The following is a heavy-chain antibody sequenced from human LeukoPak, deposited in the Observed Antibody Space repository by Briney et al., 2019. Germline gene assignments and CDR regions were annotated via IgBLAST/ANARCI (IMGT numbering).Heavy chain of an antibody. V-gene: IGHV3-23*01. J-gene: IGHJ4*02. Sequence: GGSLRLSCAASGFSFRNYAMSWVRQAPGKGLECVSAITGSGDTTYYADSVKGRFTISRDNSKNTLYVEMNTLRAEDTAVYYCAKWGDYDILTGYYVSDFWGQGTLVTVSS. CDR3: AKWGDYDILTGYYVSDF. CDR2: ITGSGDTT. D-gene: IGHD3-9*01. CDR1: GFSFRNYA.